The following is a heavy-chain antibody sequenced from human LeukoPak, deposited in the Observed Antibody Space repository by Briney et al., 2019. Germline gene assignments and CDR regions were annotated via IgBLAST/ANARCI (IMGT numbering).Heavy chain of an antibody. V-gene: IGHV1-3*01. CDR1: GCTFTSHA. CDR3: ARVLITMVRGVSAWFDP. D-gene: IGHD3-10*01. J-gene: IGHJ5*02. Sequence: ASVKVSCKASGCTFTSHAMHWVRQAPGQRLEWMGWINAGNGNTKYSQKFQGRVTITRDTSASTAYMELSSLRSEDTAVYYCARVLITMVRGVSAWFDPWGQGTLVTVSS. CDR2: INAGNGNT.